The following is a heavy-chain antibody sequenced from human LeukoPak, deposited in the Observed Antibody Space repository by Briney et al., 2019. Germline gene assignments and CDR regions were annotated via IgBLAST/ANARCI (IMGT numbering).Heavy chain of an antibody. CDR1: GFTFDDYA. CDR3: AKNIAVAGTGGYFDY. J-gene: IGHJ4*02. V-gene: IGHV3-43*02. D-gene: IGHD6-19*01. Sequence: GGSLRLSCAASGFTFDDYAIHWVRQAPGRGLEWVPLISGDGTSTYYADSVQGRFTISRDNSKNSLYLQMSSLRTEDTAFYYCAKNIAVAGTGGYFDYWGQGTLVTVSS. CDR2: ISGDGTST.